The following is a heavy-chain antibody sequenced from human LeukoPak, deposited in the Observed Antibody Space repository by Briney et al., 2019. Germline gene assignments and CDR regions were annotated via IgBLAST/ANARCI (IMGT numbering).Heavy chain of an antibody. D-gene: IGHD3-9*01. V-gene: IGHV1-24*01. CDR2: FDPEDGET. CDR3: VTAADYDILTGYYNGLDY. CDR1: GYTLTELS. J-gene: IGHJ4*02. Sequence: ASVKVSCKVSGYTLTELSMHWVRQAPGKGLEWMGGFDPEDGETIYAQKFQGRVTMTEDTSTDTAYMELSSLRSEDTAVYYCVTAADYDILTGYYNGLDYWGQGTLVTVSS.